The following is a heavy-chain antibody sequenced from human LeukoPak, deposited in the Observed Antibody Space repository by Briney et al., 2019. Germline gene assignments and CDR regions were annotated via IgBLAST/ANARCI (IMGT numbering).Heavy chain of an antibody. CDR3: ARSYDSSGYSDS. Sequence: HGESLKISCKGSGYNFISYWIGWVRQMPGKGLEWMGLIYPGDSDTRYGPSFQGQVTISADKSISTAYVQWSSLKASDTAMYYCARSYDSSGYSDSWGQGTLVTVSS. J-gene: IGHJ4*02. CDR1: GYNFISYW. CDR2: IYPGDSDT. V-gene: IGHV5-51*01. D-gene: IGHD3-22*01.